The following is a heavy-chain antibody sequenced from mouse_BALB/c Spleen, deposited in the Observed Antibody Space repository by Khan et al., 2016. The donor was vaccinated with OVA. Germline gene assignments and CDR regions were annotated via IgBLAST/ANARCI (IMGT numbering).Heavy chain of an antibody. CDR1: AFTFSSYT. J-gene: IGHJ1*01. D-gene: IGHD2-1*01. CDR3: TRDGNYAHWYFDV. Sequence: ELVESGGGLVKPGGSLKLSCAASAFTFSSYTMSWVRQTPEKRLDWVATISSGGTYTYYPDSVKGRFTISRDNAKNTLYLQMSSLKSEDTAMYYCTRDGNYAHWYFDVWGAGTTVTVSS. CDR2: ISSGGTYT. V-gene: IGHV5-6-4*01.